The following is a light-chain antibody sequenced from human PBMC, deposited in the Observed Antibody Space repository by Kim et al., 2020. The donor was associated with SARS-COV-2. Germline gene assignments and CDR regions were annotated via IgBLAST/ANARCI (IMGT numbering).Light chain of an antibody. V-gene: IGLV1-44*01. CDR3: AAWDDSLNGHWV. CDR2: RNN. J-gene: IGLJ3*02. CDR1: SPNIRSNA. Sequence: QWVSISCSGSSPNIRSNAVNWFQRLPGSAPKLLINRNNRRPSGVPDRFYGSKSGTSASLAISGLQSEDEGDYYCAAWDDSLNGHWVFGGGTKLTVL.